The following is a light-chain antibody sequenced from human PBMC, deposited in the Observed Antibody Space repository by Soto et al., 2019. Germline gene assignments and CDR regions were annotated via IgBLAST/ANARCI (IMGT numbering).Light chain of an antibody. J-gene: IGKJ1*01. CDR2: GAS. CDR1: QTVATN. V-gene: IGKV3-15*01. CDR3: HQATSGLRT. Sequence: IVMTQSPVTLSMSPGDRATLSCRASQTVATNVAWYQQKPGQAPRLLIYGASIRATGVRARFSGGGSGTYFTLTIDSLQSGEFAVFYCHQATSGLRTFGRGTRV.